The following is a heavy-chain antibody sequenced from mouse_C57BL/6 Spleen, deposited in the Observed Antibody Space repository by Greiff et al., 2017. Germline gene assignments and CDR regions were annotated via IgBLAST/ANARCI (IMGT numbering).Heavy chain of an antibody. D-gene: IGHD2-4*01. CDR2: IHPNSGST. Sequence: VKLMESGAELVKPGASVKLSCKASGYTFTSYWMHWVKQRPGQGLEWIGMIHPNSGSTNYNEKFKSKATLTVDKSSSTAYMQLSSLTSEDSAVYYCADYYDYDGFAYWGQGTLVTVSA. V-gene: IGHV1-64*01. J-gene: IGHJ3*01. CDR3: ADYYDYDGFAY. CDR1: GYTFTSYW.